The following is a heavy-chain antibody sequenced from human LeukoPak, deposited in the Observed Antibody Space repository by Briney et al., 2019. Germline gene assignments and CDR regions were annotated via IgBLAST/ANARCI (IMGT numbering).Heavy chain of an antibody. J-gene: IGHJ3*02. CDR2: ISGSGGSSGSGGST. CDR1: GFTFSSYA. Sequence: GGSLRLSCAASGFTFSSYAMSWVRRAPGKGLEWVSVISGSGGSSGSGGSTYYVDSVKGRFTISRDNSMNTVYLQMNSLTAEDTAEYYCAKDRVVRGVMGAFDIWGQGTMDTVSS. V-gene: IGHV3-23*01. D-gene: IGHD3-10*01. CDR3: AKDRVVRGVMGAFDI.